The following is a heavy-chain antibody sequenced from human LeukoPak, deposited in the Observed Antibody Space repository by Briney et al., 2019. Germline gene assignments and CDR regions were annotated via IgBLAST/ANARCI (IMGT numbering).Heavy chain of an antibody. CDR2: IIPILGIA. CDR3: ARFTSVRTGYSFDY. CDR1: GGTFSSYA. J-gene: IGHJ4*02. D-gene: IGHD3-9*01. Sequence: SVKVSCKASGGTFSSYAISWVRQAPGQGLEWMGRIIPILGIANYAQKFQGRVTITADKSTGTAYMELSSLRSEDTAVYYCARFTSVRTGYSFDYWGQGTLVTVSS. V-gene: IGHV1-69*04.